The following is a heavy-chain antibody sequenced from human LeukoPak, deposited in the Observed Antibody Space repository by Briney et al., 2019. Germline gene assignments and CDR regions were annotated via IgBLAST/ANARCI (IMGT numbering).Heavy chain of an antibody. CDR3: ARRIDIAAALVFDP. Sequence: PSETLSLTCTVSGGSISSYYWSWIRQPPGKGLEWIGYIYYSGSTNYNPSLKSRVTISVDTSKNRFSLKLSSVTAADTAVYYCARRIDIAAALVFDPWGQGTLVTVSS. CDR1: GGSISSYY. J-gene: IGHJ5*02. CDR2: IYYSGST. D-gene: IGHD6-25*01. V-gene: IGHV4-59*08.